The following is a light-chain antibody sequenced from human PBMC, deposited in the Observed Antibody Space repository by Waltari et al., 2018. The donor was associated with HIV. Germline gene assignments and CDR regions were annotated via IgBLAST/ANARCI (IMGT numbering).Light chain of an antibody. Sequence: SYVLTPSPSVSVAPGQTARITCGATAIGSKRVHWDQQKPGQAPVLLVYDDSDRPSGIPERFSGSNSGNAATLTISRVEVGDEADYFCQVWETSSDLRLWVFGGGSRLTVL. J-gene: IGLJ3*02. CDR1: AIGSKR. CDR2: DDS. CDR3: QVWETSSDLRLWV. V-gene: IGLV3-21*02.